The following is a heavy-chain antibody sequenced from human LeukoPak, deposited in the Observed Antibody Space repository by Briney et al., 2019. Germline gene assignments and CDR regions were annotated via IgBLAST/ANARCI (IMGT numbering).Heavy chain of an antibody. J-gene: IGHJ4*02. CDR1: GFTVSSNY. Sequence: QPGGSLRLSCAASGFTVSSNYMSWVRQAPGKGLEWVSVIYSGGSTYYADSVKGRFTISRDNSKNTLYLQMNSLRAEDTAVYYCAKVGGGMIVVVRFDYWGQGTLVTVSS. CDR2: IYSGGST. V-gene: IGHV3-53*01. D-gene: IGHD3-22*01. CDR3: AKVGGGMIVVVRFDY.